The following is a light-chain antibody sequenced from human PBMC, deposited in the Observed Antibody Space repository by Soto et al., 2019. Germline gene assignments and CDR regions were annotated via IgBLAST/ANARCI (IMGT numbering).Light chain of an antibody. CDR3: QQDRNWRST. J-gene: IGKJ1*01. CDR2: GAS. V-gene: IGKV3-15*01. CDR1: QSVDIN. Sequence: EIVLTQSPATLSVSPGERVTLSCRASQSVDINLAWYQQKPGQAPRLLIYGASTRATDMPGRFSGRGSGPEFTLTINSLQSEDFAVYYCQQDRNWRSTFGQGTKVDIK.